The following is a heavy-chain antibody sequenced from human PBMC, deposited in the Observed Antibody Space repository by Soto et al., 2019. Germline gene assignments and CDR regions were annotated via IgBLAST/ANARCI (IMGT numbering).Heavy chain of an antibody. J-gene: IGHJ4*02. CDR3: AKCSPRYSSGLKAYYFDH. V-gene: IGHV3-23*01. Sequence: PGGSLRLSCAASEFTFSSYAMSWVRQAPGKGLEWVSAISGSGSSSYYADSAKGRFTISRDNSKNTLYLQMNSLRAEDTAVYYCAKCSPRYSSGLKAYYFDHWGQGTLVTVSS. CDR2: ISGSGSSS. CDR1: EFTFSSYA. D-gene: IGHD6-19*01.